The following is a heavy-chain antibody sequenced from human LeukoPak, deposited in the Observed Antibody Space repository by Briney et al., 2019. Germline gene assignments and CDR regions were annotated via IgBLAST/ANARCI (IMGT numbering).Heavy chain of an antibody. V-gene: IGHV5-51*01. J-gene: IGHJ4*02. CDR3: AIHSSITMIVVN. Sequence: GESLKISCKGSGYSFTNYWIGWVRQIPGKGLGWMGIIYPGDSDTRYSPSFQGQVTIPADKSISTAYLQWSSLKASDTAMYYCAIHSSITMIVVNWGQGTLVTVSS. D-gene: IGHD3-22*01. CDR1: GYSFTNYW. CDR2: IYPGDSDT.